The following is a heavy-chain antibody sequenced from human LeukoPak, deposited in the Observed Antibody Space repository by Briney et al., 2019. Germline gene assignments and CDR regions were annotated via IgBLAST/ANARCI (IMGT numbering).Heavy chain of an antibody. CDR1: GGSISSYY. J-gene: IGHJ4*02. Sequence: SETLSLTCTVPGGSISSYYRSWIRQPPGKGLEWIGYIYYSGSTNYNPSLKSRVTISVDTSKNQFSLKLSSVTAADTAVYYCAREARLGSGSYYLFDYWGQGTLVTVSS. CDR3: AREARLGSGSYYLFDY. V-gene: IGHV4-59*01. CDR2: IYYSGST. D-gene: IGHD3-10*01.